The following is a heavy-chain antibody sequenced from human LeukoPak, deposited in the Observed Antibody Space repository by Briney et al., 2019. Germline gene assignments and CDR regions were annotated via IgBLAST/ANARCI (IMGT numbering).Heavy chain of an antibody. V-gene: IGHV3-21*01. CDR3: ARSIAAADDFDY. Sequence: PGGSLRLSCAASGFTFSSYSMNWVRQAPGKGLEWVSSISSSSSYIYYADSVKGRFTISRDDAKNSLYLQMNSLRAEDTAVYYCARSIAAADDFDYWGQGTLVTVSS. J-gene: IGHJ4*02. D-gene: IGHD6-13*01. CDR2: ISSSSSYI. CDR1: GFTFSSYS.